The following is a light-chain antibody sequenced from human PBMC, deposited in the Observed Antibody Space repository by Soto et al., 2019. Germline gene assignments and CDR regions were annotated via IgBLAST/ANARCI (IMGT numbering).Light chain of an antibody. CDR3: QQHNDWLLT. V-gene: IGKV3-15*01. CDR2: GAS. J-gene: IGKJ4*01. Sequence: EIVMTQSPATLSVSPGERATLSCKAGQSVSSNLAWYQQRPGQAPRLLIYGASTRATGIPARFSGSGSGTEFTLTISSLQSEDFAVYFCQQHNDWLLTFGGGTKVEIK. CDR1: QSVSSN.